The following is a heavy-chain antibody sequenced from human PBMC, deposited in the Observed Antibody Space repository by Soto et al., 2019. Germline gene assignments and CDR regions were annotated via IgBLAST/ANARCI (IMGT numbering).Heavy chain of an antibody. Sequence: GESLKIYCKGSAYSFTSYWIGLLRQMPGKDLEWMEFIYPGDPDTRYSPSFQGQVTISADNSISTAYLQWSSLKASDTAMYYCARTVLVPAAIGSAVYYYYYGMDVWGQGTTVT. CDR2: IYPGDPDT. CDR1: AYSFTSYW. D-gene: IGHD2-2*01. CDR3: ARTVLVPAAIGSAVYYYYYGMDV. V-gene: IGHV5-51*01. J-gene: IGHJ6*02.